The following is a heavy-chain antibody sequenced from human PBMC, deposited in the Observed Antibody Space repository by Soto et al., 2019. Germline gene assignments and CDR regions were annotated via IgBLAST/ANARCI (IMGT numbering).Heavy chain of an antibody. CDR1: GFTFSSYW. CDR2: IKQDGSEK. Sequence: GGSLRLSCAASGFTFSSYWMSWVRQAPGKGLEWVANIKQDGSEKYYVDSVKGRFTISRDNAKNSLYLQMNSLRAEDTAVYYCAREPHVEHCSGGSCYSGWFDPWGQGTLVTVSS. J-gene: IGHJ5*02. CDR3: AREPHVEHCSGGSCYSGWFDP. D-gene: IGHD2-15*01. V-gene: IGHV3-7*01.